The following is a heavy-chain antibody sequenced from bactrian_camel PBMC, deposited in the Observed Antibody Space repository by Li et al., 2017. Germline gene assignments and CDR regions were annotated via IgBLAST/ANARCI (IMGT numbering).Heavy chain of an antibody. Sequence: HVQLVESGGGSVQAGGSLKLSCVAAGAGYIITDCRMGWYRQAPGKERELVSAILPDGTTMYEDSMKGRFTISKDYAKNTLYLQMDSLKPEDTAMYYCAANSVCLPATIATVDSVTEYGYWGQGTQFTVS. CDR3: AANSVCLPATIATVDSVTEYGY. CDR1: GAGYIITD. J-gene: IGHJ4*01. V-gene: IGHV3S53*01. CDR2: ILPDGTT. D-gene: IGHD4*01.